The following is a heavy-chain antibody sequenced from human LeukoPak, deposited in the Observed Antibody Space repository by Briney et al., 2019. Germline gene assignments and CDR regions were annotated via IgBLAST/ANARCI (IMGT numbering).Heavy chain of an antibody. V-gene: IGHV1-46*01. D-gene: IGHD5-18*01. Sequence: ASVKVSCKASGYTFTSYHMHWVRQAPGQGLEWMGIINPSGGSTNYAQKFQGRVTMTRDTSISTAYMELRSLRSDDTAVYYCARDFRAAMVSDWFDPWGQGTLVTVSS. CDR1: GYTFTSYH. CDR2: INPSGGST. J-gene: IGHJ5*02. CDR3: ARDFRAAMVSDWFDP.